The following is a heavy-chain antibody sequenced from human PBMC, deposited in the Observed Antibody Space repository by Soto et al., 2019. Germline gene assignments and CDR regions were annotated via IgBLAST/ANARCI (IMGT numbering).Heavy chain of an antibody. Sequence: PGGSLRLSCAASGFTFSSYAMSWVRQAPGKGLEWVSAISGSGGSTYYADSVKGRFTISRDNSKNTLYLQMNSLRAEDTAVYYCANSVPPRGAGRSYYYYGMDVWGKGTTVTVSS. CDR2: ISGSGGST. CDR3: ANSVPPRGAGRSYYYYGMDV. J-gene: IGHJ6*04. V-gene: IGHV3-23*01. D-gene: IGHD3-10*01. CDR1: GFTFSSYA.